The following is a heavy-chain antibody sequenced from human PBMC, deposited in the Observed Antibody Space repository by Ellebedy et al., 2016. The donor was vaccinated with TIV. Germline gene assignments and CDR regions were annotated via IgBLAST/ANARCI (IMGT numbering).Heavy chain of an antibody. CDR2: VNGPGSET. Sequence: GGSLRLSXAASGFTFSSYGMHWVRQAPGKGLEWVSRVNGPGSETGHADSVKGRFTTSRDNAKDTLYLQLNSLRTEDTAVYYCARDSGSYPFDYWGQGTLVTVSS. V-gene: IGHV3-74*01. D-gene: IGHD1-26*01. CDR3: ARDSGSYPFDY. J-gene: IGHJ4*02. CDR1: GFTFSSYG.